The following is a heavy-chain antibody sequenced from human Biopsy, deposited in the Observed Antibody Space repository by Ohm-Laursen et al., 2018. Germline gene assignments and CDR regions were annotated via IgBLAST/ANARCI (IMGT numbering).Heavy chain of an antibody. Sequence: PSVTVSCKVSGYTLTALSMHWVRQAPGKGLEWMGGFAPENGKTIYAQKFQGRVTMTEDTSTDTAYMELSNLRSEDTAVYYCAGDINNWNVNYWGQGTLVIVSS. CDR2: FAPENGKT. V-gene: IGHV1-24*01. D-gene: IGHD1-20*01. CDR3: AGDINNWNVNY. CDR1: GYTLTALS. J-gene: IGHJ4*02.